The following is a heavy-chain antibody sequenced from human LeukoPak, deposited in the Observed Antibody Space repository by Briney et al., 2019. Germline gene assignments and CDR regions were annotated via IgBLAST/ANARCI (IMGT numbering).Heavy chain of an antibody. J-gene: IGHJ4*02. V-gene: IGHV3-23*01. CDR3: ATRYYFDC. CDR1: GLTFNIFA. Sequence: GGSLRLSCAASGLTFNIFALSWVRQAPGKGLEWVSGISGSGGDTYYAESVKGRFTISRDNSRNTLYLQMNRLRAEDAAVYYCATRYYFDCWGQGTLVAVSS. CDR2: ISGSGGDT.